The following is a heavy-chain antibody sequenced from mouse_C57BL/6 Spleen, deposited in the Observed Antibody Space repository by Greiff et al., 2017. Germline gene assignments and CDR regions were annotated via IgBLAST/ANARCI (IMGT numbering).Heavy chain of an antibody. D-gene: IGHD1-1*01. V-gene: IGHV5-9-1*02. J-gene: IGHJ2*01. CDR3: TRDEYYYGIPLDY. CDR2: ISSGGVYI. CDR1: GFTFRSYA. Sequence: EVMLVESGEGLVKPGGSLKLSCAASGFTFRSYAMSWVRQTPEKRLEWVAYISSGGVYIYYADTVKGRFTISRDNARNTLYLQMSSLKSEDTAMYYCTRDEYYYGIPLDYWGQGTTLTVSS.